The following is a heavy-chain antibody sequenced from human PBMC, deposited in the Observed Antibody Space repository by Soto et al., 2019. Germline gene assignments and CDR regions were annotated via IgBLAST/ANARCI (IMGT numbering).Heavy chain of an antibody. J-gene: IGHJ3*02. D-gene: IGHD7-27*01. Sequence: QVQLVESGGGVVQPGRSLRLSCAASGLTVSSYGMHWVRQAPGKGLEWVAVISYDGSNKYYADSVNGRFTISRDNSKNTLYLQMNSLRAEDTPVYYCAKDLTGDWDAFDIWGQGTMVTVSS. CDR1: GLTVSSYG. CDR2: ISYDGSNK. V-gene: IGHV3-30*18. CDR3: AKDLTGDWDAFDI.